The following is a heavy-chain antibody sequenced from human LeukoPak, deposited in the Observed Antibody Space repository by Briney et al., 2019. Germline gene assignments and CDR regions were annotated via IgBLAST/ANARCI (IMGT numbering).Heavy chain of an antibody. J-gene: IGHJ4*02. D-gene: IGHD3-3*01. Sequence: GGSLRLSCAASGFTFSSFAMSWVRQAPGQGLEWVSSISSTAATTYYADSVRGRFTIPRDSAMNTLYLQLSSLRVEDTAVYYCARRTLFGVIKPPDYWGQGTLVTVSS. CDR1: GFTFSSFA. CDR2: ISSTAATT. V-gene: IGHV3-23*01. CDR3: ARRTLFGVIKPPDY.